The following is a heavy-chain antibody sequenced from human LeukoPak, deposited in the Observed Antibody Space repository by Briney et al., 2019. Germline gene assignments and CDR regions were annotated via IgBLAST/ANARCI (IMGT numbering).Heavy chain of an antibody. J-gene: IGHJ4*02. Sequence: SETLSLTCTVSGGSISSSSYYWGWIRQPPGTGLEWIGSIYYSGSTYYNPSLKSRVTISVDTSKNQFSLKLSSVTAADTAVYYCARRSSREYYFDYWGQGTLVTVSS. V-gene: IGHV4-39*07. CDR2: IYYSGST. D-gene: IGHD6-6*01. CDR1: GGSISSSSYY. CDR3: ARRSSREYYFDY.